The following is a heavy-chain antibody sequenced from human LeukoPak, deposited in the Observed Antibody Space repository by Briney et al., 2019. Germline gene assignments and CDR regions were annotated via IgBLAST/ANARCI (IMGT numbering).Heavy chain of an antibody. J-gene: IGHJ4*02. CDR1: GGSISSYY. CDR2: IYYSGST. V-gene: IGHV4-59*01. CDR3: ARDSYGDANFDS. Sequence: SETLSLTCTVSGGSISSYYWSWIRQPPGKGLEWIGYIYYSGSTNYNPSLKSRVTISVDTSKNQFSLKVSSVTAADTAVYYCARDSYGDANFDSWGQGTLVTVSS. D-gene: IGHD4-17*01.